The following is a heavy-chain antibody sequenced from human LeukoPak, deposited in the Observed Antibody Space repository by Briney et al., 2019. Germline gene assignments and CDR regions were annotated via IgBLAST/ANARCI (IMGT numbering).Heavy chain of an antibody. CDR2: ISSSSSYI. D-gene: IGHD3-16*01. Sequence: KSGGSLRLSCAASGFTFSSYSMNWVRQAPGKGLEWVSSISSSSSYIYYADSVKGRFTISRDNAENSLYLQMNSLRAEDTAVYYCARGGTPRLIKTRFDYWGQGTLVTVSS. CDR1: GFTFSSYS. V-gene: IGHV3-21*01. J-gene: IGHJ4*02. CDR3: ARGGTPRLIKTRFDY.